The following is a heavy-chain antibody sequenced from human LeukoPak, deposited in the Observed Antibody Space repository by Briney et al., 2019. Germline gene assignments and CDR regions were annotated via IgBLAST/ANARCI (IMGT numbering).Heavy chain of an antibody. V-gene: IGHV1-69*04. CDR3: ARTMVRGVTGVYNWFDP. Sequence: SVKVSCKASGGTFSSYAIGWVRQAPGQGLEWMGRIIPILGIANYAQKFQGRVTITADKSTSTAYMELSSLRSEDTAVYYCARTMVRGVTGVYNWFDPWGQGTLVTVSS. D-gene: IGHD3-10*01. CDR1: GGTFSSYA. CDR2: IIPILGIA. J-gene: IGHJ5*02.